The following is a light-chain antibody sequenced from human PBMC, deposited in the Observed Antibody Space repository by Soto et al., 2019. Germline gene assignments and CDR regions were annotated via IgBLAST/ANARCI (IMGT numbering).Light chain of an antibody. V-gene: IGKV3-20*01. Sequence: EIVLTQSPGTLSLSPGERATLSCRASQSVSSNYLAWYQQKPGQAPRLLIYYAYRRTTGIPDRFSGSGSGTNFTLTISRLEPEDFAVYYCQQYGKLPRTFGQGTKVDIK. CDR3: QQYGKLPRT. J-gene: IGKJ1*01. CDR1: QSVSSNY. CDR2: YAY.